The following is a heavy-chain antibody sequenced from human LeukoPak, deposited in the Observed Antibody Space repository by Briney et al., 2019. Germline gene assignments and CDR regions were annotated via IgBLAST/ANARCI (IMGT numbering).Heavy chain of an antibody. CDR1: GFTFNNYA. CDR3: AGSSSWYWYGY. J-gene: IGHJ4*02. V-gene: IGHV3-23*01. CDR2: ISGSGGST. D-gene: IGHD6-13*01. Sequence: GGSLRLSCAASGFTFNNYAMSWVRQAPGKELEWVSAISGSGGSTYYADSVKGRFTISRDNSKNTLYLQMNSLRAEDTAVYYCAGSSSWYWYGYWGQGTLVTVSS.